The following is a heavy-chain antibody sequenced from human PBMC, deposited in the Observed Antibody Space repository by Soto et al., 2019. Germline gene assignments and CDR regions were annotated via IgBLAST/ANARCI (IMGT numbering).Heavy chain of an antibody. V-gene: IGHV3-72*01. CDR3: VRAPPGSGLDY. J-gene: IGHJ4*02. D-gene: IGHD3-3*01. Sequence: EVQLVESGGGLVQPGGSLRLSCAASGFTFSDHHMDWVRQAPGKGLEWVGRIRNKANRQTTEYAASVKGRFTISRDDSKNSLYLQMNSLKTEDTAVYYCVRAPPGSGLDYWGQGTLVTVSS. CDR2: IRNKANRQTT. CDR1: GFTFSDHH.